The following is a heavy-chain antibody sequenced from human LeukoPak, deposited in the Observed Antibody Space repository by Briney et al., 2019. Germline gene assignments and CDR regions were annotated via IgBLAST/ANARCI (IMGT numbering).Heavy chain of an antibody. CDR2: ISSSSSYI. D-gene: IGHD5-12*01. CDR1: GFTFSSYA. J-gene: IGHJ6*03. Sequence: GGSLRLSCAASGFTFSSYAMNWVRQAPGKGLEWVSSISSSSSYIYYADSVKGRFTISRDNAKNSLYLQMNSLRAEDTAVYYCARVYLVYGYGYMDVWGKGTTVTVSS. CDR3: ARVYLVYGYGYMDV. V-gene: IGHV3-21*01.